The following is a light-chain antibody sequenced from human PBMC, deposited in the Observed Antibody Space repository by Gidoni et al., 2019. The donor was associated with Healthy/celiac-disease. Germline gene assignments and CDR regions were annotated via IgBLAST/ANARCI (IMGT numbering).Light chain of an antibody. J-gene: IGKJ5*01. CDR3: QQYGSSPRIT. CDR2: GAS. V-gene: IGKV3-20*01. CDR1: QSVSSSY. Sequence: TVLTQSPGTLSLSAGERATLSCRARQSVSSSYLAWYQQKPGQAPRLLIYGASSKATGIPDRFSGSGSGTDFTLTISRLEPEDFAVYYCQQYGSSPRITFGQGTRLEIK.